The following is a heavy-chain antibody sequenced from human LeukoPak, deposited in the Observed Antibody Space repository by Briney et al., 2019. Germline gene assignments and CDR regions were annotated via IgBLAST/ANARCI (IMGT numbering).Heavy chain of an antibody. CDR3: ARAVEYYDFWSGYYQYYFDY. Sequence: ASVKVSCKASGYTFTGYYMHWVRQAPGQGLEWMGWINPNSGGTNYAQKFQGWVTMTRDTSISTAYMELSRLRSDDTAVYYRARAVEYYDFWSGYYQYYFDYWGQGTLVTVSS. D-gene: IGHD3-3*01. J-gene: IGHJ4*02. V-gene: IGHV1-2*04. CDR1: GYTFTGYY. CDR2: INPNSGGT.